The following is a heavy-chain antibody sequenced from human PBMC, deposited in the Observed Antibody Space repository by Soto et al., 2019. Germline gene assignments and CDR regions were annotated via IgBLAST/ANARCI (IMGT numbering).Heavy chain of an antibody. CDR2: INPNSGGT. Sequence: GASVKVSCKASGYSFTGYYMHWVRQAPGQGLEWMGWINPNSGGTNYAQKFQGRVTMTRDTSISTAYMELSSLRSDDTAVYYCARAPPGTKLDYWGQGTMVIVSS. J-gene: IGHJ4*02. CDR1: GYSFTGYY. V-gene: IGHV1-2*02. D-gene: IGHD1-7*01. CDR3: ARAPPGTKLDY.